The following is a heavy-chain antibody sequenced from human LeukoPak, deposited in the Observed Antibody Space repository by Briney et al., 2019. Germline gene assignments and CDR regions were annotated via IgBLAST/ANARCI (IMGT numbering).Heavy chain of an antibody. J-gene: IGHJ4*02. CDR2: INPSGGST. CDR3: ARGVYDFWSGYLYYFDY. CDR1: GYTFTSYY. D-gene: IGHD3-3*01. V-gene: IGHV1-46*03. Sequence: GASVKVSCKASGYTFTSYYMHWVRRAPGQGLEWMGIINPSGGSTTYAQKFQGRVTMTRDTSTSTVYMELSSLRSEDTAVYYCARGVYDFWSGYLYYFDYWGRGTLVAVSS.